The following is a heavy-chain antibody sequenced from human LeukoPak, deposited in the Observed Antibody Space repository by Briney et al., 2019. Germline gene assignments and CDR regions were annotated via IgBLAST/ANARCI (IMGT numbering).Heavy chain of an antibody. V-gene: IGHV1-18*01. CDR2: ISAYNGNT. Sequence: GASVKVSCKASGYTFTSYGISWVRQAPGQGLEWMGWISAYNGNTNYAQKLQGRVTMTTDTSTSTAYMELRSLRSDDTAVYYCARVGAAAYYYYYYMDVWGKGTTVIVSS. CDR3: ARVGAAAYYYYYYMDV. D-gene: IGHD6-13*01. J-gene: IGHJ6*03. CDR1: GYTFTSYG.